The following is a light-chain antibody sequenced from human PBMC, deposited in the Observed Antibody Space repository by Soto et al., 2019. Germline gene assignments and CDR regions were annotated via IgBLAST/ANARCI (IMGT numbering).Light chain of an antibody. CDR3: LQDHNYPRT. V-gene: IGKV1-6*01. Sequence: AIPMTQPPSSLSASVGDRVTITCRASQDIKNELGWYQQKPGKAPNVLIYAASTLLSGVPSRFSGAGSGTDFTLTISSLQPEDFATYYCLQDHNYPRTFGQGTRVEIK. CDR1: QDIKNE. CDR2: AAS. J-gene: IGKJ1*01.